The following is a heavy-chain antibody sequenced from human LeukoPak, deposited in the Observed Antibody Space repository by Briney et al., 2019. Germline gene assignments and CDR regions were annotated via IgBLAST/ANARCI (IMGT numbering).Heavy chain of an antibody. V-gene: IGHV4-38-2*02. CDR1: GYSISSGYY. CDR2: IYHSGST. J-gene: IGHJ5*02. Sequence: SETLSLTCTVSGYSISSGYYWGWIRQPPGKGLEWIGSIYHSGSTYYNPSLKSRVTISVDTSKNQFSLRLSSVTAADTAVYYCARDTNYYDSSGYYFWSFDPWGQGTLVTVSS. D-gene: IGHD3-22*01. CDR3: ARDTNYYDSSGYYFWSFDP.